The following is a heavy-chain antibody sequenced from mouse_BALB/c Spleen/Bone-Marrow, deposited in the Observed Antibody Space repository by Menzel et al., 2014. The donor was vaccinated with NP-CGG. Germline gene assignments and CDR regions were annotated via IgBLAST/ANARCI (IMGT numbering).Heavy chain of an antibody. CDR3: ARESLYGSNYY. CDR2: INPSSGYT. CDR1: GYTFTSYT. V-gene: IGHV1-4*01. D-gene: IGHD1-1*01. Sequence: QVQLQQSGAELARPGASVKMSCKASGYTFTSYTMHWVKQRPGQGLEWIGYINPSSGYTNYNQKFKDKATLTADKSSSTAYMQLSSLTSEDSTVYYCARESLYGSNYYWGQGTTLTVSS. J-gene: IGHJ2*01.